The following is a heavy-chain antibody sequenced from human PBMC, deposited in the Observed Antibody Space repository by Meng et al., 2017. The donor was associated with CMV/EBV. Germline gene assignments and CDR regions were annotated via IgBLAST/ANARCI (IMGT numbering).Heavy chain of an antibody. D-gene: IGHD3-10*01. Sequence: GGSLRLSCAACGFTFSSYDMHWVRQATGKGLEWVSAIGTAGDTYYPGSVKGQFTISRENAKNSLYLQMNSLRAGDTAVYYCARGRHSYYYGSGSWGMDVWGQGTTVTVSS. CDR3: ARGRHSYYYGSGSWGMDV. CDR1: GFTFSSYD. V-gene: IGHV3-13*03. CDR2: IGTAGDT. J-gene: IGHJ6*02.